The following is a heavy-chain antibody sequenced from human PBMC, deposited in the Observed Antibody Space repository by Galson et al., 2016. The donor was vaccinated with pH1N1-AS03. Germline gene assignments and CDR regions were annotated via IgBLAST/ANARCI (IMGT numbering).Heavy chain of an antibody. CDR1: GDSISGLY. J-gene: IGHJ5*01. Sequence: SETLSLTCTVAGDSISGLYWTWIRQVPGRGLEWIGQIHSSGATMQNPSLKSRVAISMDTSREEVYLQLTSLTAADSAFYYCARVRLPLKFFDSWGPGTLVIVSS. CDR3: ARVRLPLKFFDS. V-gene: IGHV4-4*08. CDR2: IHSSGAT.